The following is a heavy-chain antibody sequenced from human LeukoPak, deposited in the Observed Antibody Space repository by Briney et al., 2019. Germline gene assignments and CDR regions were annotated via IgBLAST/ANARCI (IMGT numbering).Heavy chain of an antibody. D-gene: IGHD6-6*01. Sequence: PGESLKISCKGSGYSFTSYWIGWVRQMPGKGLEWMGIIYPDDSNTRYSPSFQGQVTISADKSISTAYLQWSSLKASDTAMYYCARRSTSSPFIVAYWGQGTLVTVSS. V-gene: IGHV5-51*01. J-gene: IGHJ4*02. CDR3: ARRSTSSPFIVAY. CDR1: GYSFTSYW. CDR2: IYPDDSNT.